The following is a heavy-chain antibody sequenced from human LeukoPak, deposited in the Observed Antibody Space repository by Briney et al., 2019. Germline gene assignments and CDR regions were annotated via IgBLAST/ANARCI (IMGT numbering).Heavy chain of an antibody. D-gene: IGHD1-26*01. V-gene: IGHV3-7*01. CDR3: ARDSVEWELYFDY. CDR1: GFTFSSYW. J-gene: IGHJ4*02. CDR2: IKQDGSEK. Sequence: GGSLRLSCAASGFTFSSYWMSWVRKAPGKGLEWVANIKQDGSEKYYVDSVKGRFTISRDNAKNSLYLQMNSLRAEDTAVYYCARDSVEWELYFDYWGQGTLVTVSS.